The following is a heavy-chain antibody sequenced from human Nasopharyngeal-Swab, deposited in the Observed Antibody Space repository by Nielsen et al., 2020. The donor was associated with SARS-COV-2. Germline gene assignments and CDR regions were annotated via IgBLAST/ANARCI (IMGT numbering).Heavy chain of an antibody. Sequence: GASLEISWECSGYSFTSYWIGWVRQMPGKGLGWMGIIYPGDSDTRYSPSFQGQVTISADKSISTAYLQWSSLKASDTAMYYCARLATVTTNYYYYGMDVWGQGTTVTVSS. D-gene: IGHD4-11*01. CDR1: GYSFTSYW. CDR2: IYPGDSDT. V-gene: IGHV5-51*01. CDR3: ARLATVTTNYYYYGMDV. J-gene: IGHJ6*02.